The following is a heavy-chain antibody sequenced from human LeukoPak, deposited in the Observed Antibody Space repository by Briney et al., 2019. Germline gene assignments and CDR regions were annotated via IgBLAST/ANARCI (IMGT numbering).Heavy chain of an antibody. V-gene: IGHV1-2*02. CDR2: INPNSGGT. D-gene: IGHD3-10*01. Sequence: ASVKVSCKASGYTFTGYYMHWVRQAPGQGLEWMGWINPNSGGTNYAQKSQGRVTMTRDTSISTAYMELSRLRSDDTAVYYCARIHYYGSGSYDYWGQGTLVTVSS. J-gene: IGHJ4*02. CDR3: ARIHYYGSGSYDY. CDR1: GYTFTGYY.